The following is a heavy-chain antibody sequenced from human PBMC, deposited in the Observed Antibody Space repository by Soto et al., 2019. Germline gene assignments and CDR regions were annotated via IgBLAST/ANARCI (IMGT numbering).Heavy chain of an antibody. D-gene: IGHD6-13*01. V-gene: IGHV3-7*01. CDR3: ARDEGSSSWPQYNWFDP. Sequence: PGGSLRLSCAASGFTFSSYWMSWVRQAPGKGLEWVANIKQDGSEKYYVDSVKGRFTISRDNAKNSLYLQMNSLRAEDTAVYYCARDEGSSSWPQYNWFDPWGQGTLVTVSS. CDR2: IKQDGSEK. CDR1: GFTFSSYW. J-gene: IGHJ5*02.